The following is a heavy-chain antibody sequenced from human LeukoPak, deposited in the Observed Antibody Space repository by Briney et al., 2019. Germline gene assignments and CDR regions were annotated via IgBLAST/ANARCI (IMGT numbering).Heavy chain of an antibody. CDR2: IYYSGST. V-gene: IGHV4-30-4*08. CDR1: DGSISSGDYY. CDR3: ARESFDFWSGYQYYFDY. Sequence: SETLSLTCTVSDGSISSGDYYWSWIRQPPGKGLEWIGYIYYSGSTYYNPSLKSRVTISVDTSKNQFSLKLSSVTAADTAVYYCARESFDFWSGYQYYFDYWGQGTLVTVSS. J-gene: IGHJ4*02. D-gene: IGHD3-3*01.